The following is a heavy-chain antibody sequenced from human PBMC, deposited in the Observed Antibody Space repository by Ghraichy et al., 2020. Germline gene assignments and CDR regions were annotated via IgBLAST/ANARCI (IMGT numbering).Heavy chain of an antibody. D-gene: IGHD3-10*01. CDR1: GFTFSNNA. J-gene: IGHJ4*02. V-gene: IGHV3-23*01. CDR2: ISGNGGTT. Sequence: ASGFTFSNNAISWVRQAPGKGLEWVSTISGNGGTTYYADSVKGRLTIFRDNSKNTVFLQMNSLRAEDTAVYYCASRAYFGSGNYYYYYFDYWGQGTLVTVSS. CDR3: ASRAYFGSGNYYYYYFDY.